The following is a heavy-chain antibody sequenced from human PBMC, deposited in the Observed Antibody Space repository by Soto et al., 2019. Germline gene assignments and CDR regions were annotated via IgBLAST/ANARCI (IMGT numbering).Heavy chain of an antibody. Sequence: PSETLSLTCTVSGGSISDDSYWSWIRQTPGKGLEWIGYIYHTGNTYYNLSLRSRVSISVDKSKSQFSLKLISVTAADTAVYFCARDEYQLLSSVSWFDSWGQGTLVTVSS. CDR2: IYHTGNT. V-gene: IGHV4-30-4*01. CDR1: GGSISDDSY. D-gene: IGHD2-2*01. CDR3: ARDEYQLLSSVSWFDS. J-gene: IGHJ5*01.